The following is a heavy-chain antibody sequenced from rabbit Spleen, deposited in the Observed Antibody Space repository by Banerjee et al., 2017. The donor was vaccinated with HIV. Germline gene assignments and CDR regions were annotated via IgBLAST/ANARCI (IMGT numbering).Heavy chain of an antibody. CDR2: IDPIFGIA. Sequence: QEQLVESGGGLVQPEGSLTLTCKASGFDLSNYYMSWVRQAPGKGLEWIGDIDPIFGIAVYASWVNGRFTISSHNAQNTLYLQLNSLTAADTATYFCVRDQAGDVDYGPYYLNLWGPGTLVTVS. J-gene: IGHJ4*01. V-gene: IGHV1S47*01. D-gene: IGHD2-1*01. CDR1: GFDLSNYY. CDR3: VRDQAGDVDYGPYYLNL.